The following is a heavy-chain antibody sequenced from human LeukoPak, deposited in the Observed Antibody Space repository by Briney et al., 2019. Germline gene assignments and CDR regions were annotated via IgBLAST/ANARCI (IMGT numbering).Heavy chain of an antibody. CDR1: GFTFSSYA. J-gene: IGHJ4*02. D-gene: IGHD3-3*01. CDR3: ARDEDDFWSGYPN. CDR2: ISYDGSNK. V-gene: IGHV3-30*04. Sequence: GGSLRLSCAASGFTFSSYAMHWVRQAPGKGLEWVAVISYDGSNKYYADSVKGRFTISRDNAKNSLYLQMNSLRAEDTAVYYCARDEDDFWSGYPNWGQGTLVTVSS.